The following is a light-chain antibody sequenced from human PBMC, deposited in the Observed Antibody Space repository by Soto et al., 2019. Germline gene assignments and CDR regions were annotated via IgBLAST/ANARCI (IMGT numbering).Light chain of an antibody. CDR3: QQLNGYPFT. Sequence: DIQLTQSPPFLSASVGDRVTITCRASQDIGIYLAWYQQKPGKAPKLLIYAASNLLSGVPSRFSGSGSGTEFTLTISSLQPEDFAAYFCQQLNGYPFTFGPGTKVDI. CDR2: AAS. CDR1: QDIGIY. J-gene: IGKJ3*01. V-gene: IGKV1-9*01.